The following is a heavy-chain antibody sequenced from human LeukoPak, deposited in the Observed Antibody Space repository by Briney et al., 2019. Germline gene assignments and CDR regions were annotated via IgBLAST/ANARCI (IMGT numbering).Heavy chain of an antibody. D-gene: IGHD5-24*01. CDR2: VYYSGST. CDR1: GGSISSYY. Sequence: PSETLSLTCTVSGGSISSYYWNWIRQPPGKGLEWIGYVYYSGSTDYNPSLKSRVTISVDTSKNQFSLRLSSVTAADTAVYFCMRHEEEDGYNAKPFDFWGQGTLVTVSS. CDR3: MRHEEEDGYNAKPFDF. J-gene: IGHJ4*02. V-gene: IGHV4-59*08.